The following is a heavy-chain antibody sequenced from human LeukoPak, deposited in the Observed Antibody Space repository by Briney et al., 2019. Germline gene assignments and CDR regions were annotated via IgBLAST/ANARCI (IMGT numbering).Heavy chain of an antibody. CDR1: GGTFSSYA. CDR3: ARGARIAVAGTVH. CDR2: IIPIFGTP. D-gene: IGHD6-19*01. J-gene: IGHJ4*02. V-gene: IGHV1-69*05. Sequence: SSVKVSCKASGGTFSSYAISWVRQAPGQGLEWMGRIIPIFGTPNYAQKFQGRVTITTDESTSTAYMELSSLRSEDTAVYYCARGARIAVAGTVHWGQGTLVTVSS.